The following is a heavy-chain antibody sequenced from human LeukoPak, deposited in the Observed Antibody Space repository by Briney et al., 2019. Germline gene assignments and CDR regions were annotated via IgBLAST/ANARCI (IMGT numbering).Heavy chain of an antibody. CDR2: INHSGST. Sequence: SETLSLTCAVYGGSFSGYYWSWIRQPPGKGLEWIGEINHSGSTNYNPSLKSRVTISVDTSKNQFSLKLSSVTAADTAVYYCARGGMVRGINLDYWGQGTLVTVSS. CDR3: ARGGMVRGINLDY. J-gene: IGHJ4*02. V-gene: IGHV4-34*01. D-gene: IGHD3-10*01. CDR1: GGSFSGYY.